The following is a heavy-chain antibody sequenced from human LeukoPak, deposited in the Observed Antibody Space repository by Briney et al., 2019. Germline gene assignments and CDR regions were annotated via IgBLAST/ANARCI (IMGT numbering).Heavy chain of an antibody. J-gene: IGHJ4*02. D-gene: IGHD3-10*01. CDR3: ARSPPGSGGEDY. CDR2: INPNSGGT. Sequence: ASVKVSCKASGYTFTGYYMHWVRQAPGQGLEWMGWINPNSGGTNCAQKFQGRVTMTRDTSISTAYMELSRLRSDDTAVYYCARSPPGSGGEDYWGQGTLVTVSS. V-gene: IGHV1-2*02. CDR1: GYTFTGYY.